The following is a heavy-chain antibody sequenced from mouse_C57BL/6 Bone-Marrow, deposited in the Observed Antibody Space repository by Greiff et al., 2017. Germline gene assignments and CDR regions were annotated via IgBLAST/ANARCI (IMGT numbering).Heavy chain of an antibody. CDR2: IDPSASYT. D-gene: IGHD2-1*01. CDR1: GYTFTSYW. V-gene: IGHV1-69*01. CDR3: AGGNCFYAMDY. J-gene: IGHJ4*01. Sequence: QVQLQQPGAELVMPGASVKLSCKASGYTFTSYWMHWVKQRPGQGLEWIGEIDPSASYTNYNQKFKGKSTLTVDKSSSTAYMQLSSLTSEDSAVYYCAGGNCFYAMDYWGQGTSVTVSS.